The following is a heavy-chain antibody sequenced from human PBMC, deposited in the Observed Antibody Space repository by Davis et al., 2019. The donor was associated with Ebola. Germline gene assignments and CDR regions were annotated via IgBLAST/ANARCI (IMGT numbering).Heavy chain of an antibody. J-gene: IGHJ6*04. CDR3: ARDLVYSRSPGYGMDV. CDR1: GFTSSTSP. D-gene: IGHD6-6*01. Sequence: MPGGSLRLSCVASGFTSSTSPMNWVRKPPGKGLEWIGSIYYSGSTNYHPSLRSRVTISVDTSKNQFSLQLSSVTAADTAVYYCARDLVYSRSPGYGMDVWGKGTTVTVSS. CDR2: IYYSGST. V-gene: IGHV4-39*02.